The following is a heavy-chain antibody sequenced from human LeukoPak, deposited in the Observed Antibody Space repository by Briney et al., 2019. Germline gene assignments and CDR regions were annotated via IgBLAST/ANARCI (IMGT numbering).Heavy chain of an antibody. Sequence: SETLSLTCTVSGGSISRRYWSWIRQPPGKGLEWNGYIYYSGSTNYNPSLKSRVTISVDTSKNQFSLNLRSVTAADTAVYYCANLSYDSRGYYAYIDYWGQGTLVTVSS. CDR3: ANLSYDSRGYYAYIDY. J-gene: IGHJ4*02. CDR2: IYYSGST. V-gene: IGHV4-59*11. CDR1: GGSISRRY. D-gene: IGHD3-22*01.